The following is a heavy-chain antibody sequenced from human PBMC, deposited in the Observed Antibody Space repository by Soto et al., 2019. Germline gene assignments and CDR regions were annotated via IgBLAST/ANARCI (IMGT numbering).Heavy chain of an antibody. CDR1: GYTFTGYY. CDR3: ARDRRVYHAFLTGYFQSYYYIMDV. CDR2: INPNSGGT. J-gene: IGHJ6*02. Sequence: ASVKVSCKASGYTFTGYYMHWVRQAPGQGLEWMGWINPNSGGTNYAQKFQGRVTISRDNSKSTLYLQVNSLRAEDTAVYYCARDRRVYHAFLTGYFQSYYYIMDVWGQGTTVTVSS. V-gene: IGHV1-2*02. D-gene: IGHD3-9*01.